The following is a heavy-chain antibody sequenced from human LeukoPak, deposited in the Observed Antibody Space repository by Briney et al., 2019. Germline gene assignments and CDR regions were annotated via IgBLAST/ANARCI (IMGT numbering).Heavy chain of an antibody. CDR3: ARVFYKKGTTGNDAFDI. J-gene: IGHJ3*02. CDR2: IRYDGSNK. D-gene: IGHD1-1*01. Sequence: GGSLRLSCAASGFTFSSYGMHWVRQAPGKGLEWVAFIRYDGSNKYYADSVKGRFTISRGNSKNTLYLQMNSLRAEDTAVYYCARVFYKKGTTGNDAFDIWGQGTMVTVSS. V-gene: IGHV3-30*02. CDR1: GFTFSSYG.